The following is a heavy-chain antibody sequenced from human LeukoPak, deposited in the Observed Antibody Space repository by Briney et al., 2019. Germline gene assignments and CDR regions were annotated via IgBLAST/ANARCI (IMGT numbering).Heavy chain of an antibody. CDR1: GFTFSSYA. D-gene: IGHD3-9*01. Sequence: GGSLRLSCAASGFTFSSYAMSWVRQAPGKGLEWVSAISGSGGSTYYADSVKGRFTISRDNSKNTLYLQMNSLRAGDTAVYYCAKLNFDWLLSPIGYWGQGTLVTVSS. CDR3: AKLNFDWLLSPIGY. V-gene: IGHV3-23*01. CDR2: ISGSGGST. J-gene: IGHJ4*02.